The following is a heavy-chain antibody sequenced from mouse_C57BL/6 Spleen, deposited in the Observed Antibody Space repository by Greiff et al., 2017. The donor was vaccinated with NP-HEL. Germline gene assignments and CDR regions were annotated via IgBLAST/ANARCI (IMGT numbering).Heavy chain of an antibody. Sequence: QVQLQQPGAELVRPGSSVKLSCKASGYTFTSYWMHWVKQRPIQGLEWIGNIDPSDSDTHYNHKFKDKATLTVDKSSSTAYMQLSSLTSEDSAVDYCARDYDNYFDVWGTGTTVTVSS. CDR1: GYTFTSYW. V-gene: IGHV1-52*01. D-gene: IGHD2-4*01. CDR2: IDPSDSDT. CDR3: ARDYDNYFDV. J-gene: IGHJ1*03.